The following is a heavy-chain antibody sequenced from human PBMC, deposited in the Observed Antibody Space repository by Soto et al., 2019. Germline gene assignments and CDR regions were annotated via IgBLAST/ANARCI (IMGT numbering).Heavy chain of an antibody. Sequence: SVRVSCKASGGTFSSYTISWVRQAPGQGLEWMGRIIPILGIANYAQKFQGRVTITADKSTSTAYMELSSLRSEDTAVYYCTDSSSWYYFDYWGQGTLVTVSS. J-gene: IGHJ4*02. CDR1: GGTFSSYT. CDR3: TDSSSWYYFDY. V-gene: IGHV1-69*02. D-gene: IGHD6-13*01. CDR2: IIPILGIA.